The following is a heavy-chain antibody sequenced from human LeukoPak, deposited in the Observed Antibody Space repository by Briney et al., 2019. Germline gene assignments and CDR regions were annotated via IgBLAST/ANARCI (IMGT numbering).Heavy chain of an antibody. CDR3: AKGVRGII. Sequence: PGGSLRLSCAAPGFSFSNYAMSWVRQAPGKGLEWVSGIGGSGGSTNYADSVKGRFTISRDNSKNTLYLQMYNLRADDTAVYYCAKGVRGIIWGQGTMVTVSS. CDR1: GFSFSNYA. V-gene: IGHV3-23*01. D-gene: IGHD3-10*01. CDR2: IGGSGGST. J-gene: IGHJ3*02.